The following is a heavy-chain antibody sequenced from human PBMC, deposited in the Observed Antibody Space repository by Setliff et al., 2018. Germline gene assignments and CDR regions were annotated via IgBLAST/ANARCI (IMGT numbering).Heavy chain of an antibody. V-gene: IGHV1-3*04. CDR1: GYTFNKNA. CDR3: ARISRLAIYYFDY. CDR2: VNTASGNT. D-gene: IGHD3-9*01. Sequence: ASVKVSCKASGYTFNKNAVHWLRQVPGQRLEWMGRVNTASGNTEYSQKFQGRVTVTRDTSASTAYMELSSLRSEDTAVYYCARISRLAIYYFDYWGQGTLVTVSS. J-gene: IGHJ4*02.